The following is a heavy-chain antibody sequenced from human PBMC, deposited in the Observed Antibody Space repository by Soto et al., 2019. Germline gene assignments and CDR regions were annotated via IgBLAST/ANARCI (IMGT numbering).Heavy chain of an antibody. V-gene: IGHV1-8*01. CDR1: GYNFISSN. CDR3: ARAVGIAVTGLDL. CDR2: MNPANGNA. J-gene: IGHJ5*02. Sequence: QEQLVQSGAEVKRPGASVKISCRDSGYNFISSNINWVRQAAGQRPEWLGWMNPANGNAAFARHFQGRVTMTSDTSTDTAYMELGGLSSGDTAIYYCARAVGIAVTGLDLWGPGTLGTVS. D-gene: IGHD6-19*01.